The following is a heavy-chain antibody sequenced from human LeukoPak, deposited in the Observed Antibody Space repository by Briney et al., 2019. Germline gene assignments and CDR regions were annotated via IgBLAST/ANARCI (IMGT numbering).Heavy chain of an antibody. CDR2: ISDSGRST. CDR3: ANDPKPRDGYYYVGDY. V-gene: IGHV3-23*01. Sequence: GGSLRLSCAASGFTFSSYAMSWARQAPGKGLEWVSSISDSGRSTYYADSVKGRFTISRDNSKNTLYLQMNGLRAEDTAVYYCANDPKPRDGYYYVGDYWGQGTLVTVSS. J-gene: IGHJ4*02. D-gene: IGHD5-24*01. CDR1: GFTFSSYA.